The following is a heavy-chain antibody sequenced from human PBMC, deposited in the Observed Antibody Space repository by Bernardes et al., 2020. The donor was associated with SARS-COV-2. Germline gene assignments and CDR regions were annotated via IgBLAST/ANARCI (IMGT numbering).Heavy chain of an antibody. CDR1: GGSISSNY. CDR2: IYYDVST. D-gene: IGHD2-2*01. J-gene: IGHJ6*02. CDR3: ARYCTSPTCLIPEYYGMDV. Sequence: SETLSLTCTVSGGSISSNYWSWIRQPPGKGLEWIGDIYYDVSTKYTPSLKSRLTISIDMSRNQLSLKLNSVTTADTAVYYCARYCTSPTCLIPEYYGMDVWGQGTTVTVSS. V-gene: IGHV4-59*01.